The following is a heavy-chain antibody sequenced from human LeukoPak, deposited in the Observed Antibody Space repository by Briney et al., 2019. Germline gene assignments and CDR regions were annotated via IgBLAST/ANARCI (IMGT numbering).Heavy chain of an antibody. D-gene: IGHD3-10*01. CDR2: INSDGSTT. Sequence: PGGSLRLSCAASGFTFSNYWMHWVRQAPGKGLVWVSRINSDGSTTTYADSVKGRFTISRDNAKNTLYLQMNSLRAEDTAVYYCAREHGSGRVYFDYWGQGTLVTVSS. V-gene: IGHV3-74*01. J-gene: IGHJ4*02. CDR1: GFTFSNYW. CDR3: AREHGSGRVYFDY.